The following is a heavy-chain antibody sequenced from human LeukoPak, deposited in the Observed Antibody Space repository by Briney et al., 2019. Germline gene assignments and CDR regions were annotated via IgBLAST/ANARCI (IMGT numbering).Heavy chain of an antibody. Sequence: GGSLRLSCAASGNYWMHWVRQAPGKGLVWVSHINSDGSWTTYVDSVKGRSTISKDNAKNMVYLQMNNLRAEGTAVYYCVSFYETYWGRGTLVTVSS. CDR3: VSFYETY. J-gene: IGHJ4*02. CDR2: INSDGSWT. V-gene: IGHV3-74*01. CDR1: GNYW. D-gene: IGHD2-2*01.